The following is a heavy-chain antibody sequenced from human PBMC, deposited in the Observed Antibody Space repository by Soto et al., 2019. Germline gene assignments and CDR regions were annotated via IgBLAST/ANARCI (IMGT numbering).Heavy chain of an antibody. V-gene: IGHV4-59*01. D-gene: IGHD1-26*01. CDR2: VYYSGST. CDR3: ASGSRSMYYFDH. J-gene: IGHJ4*02. Sequence: SETLSLTCTVSGGSITSYYWTWVRQPPGKGLEWLGYVYYSGSTSYNPSLKSRVTVSLDTSKNQFSLTLRSVTAADTAVYYCASGSRSMYYFDHWGQGTLVTVSS. CDR1: GGSITSYY.